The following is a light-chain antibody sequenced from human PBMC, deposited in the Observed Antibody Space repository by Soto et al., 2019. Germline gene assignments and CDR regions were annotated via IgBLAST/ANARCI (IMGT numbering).Light chain of an antibody. CDR1: SSDVGGYHY. Sequence: QSALTQPPSASGSPGQSVTISCTGTSSDVGGYHYVSWYQQHPGKAPKLMIHEVTKRPSGVPDRFSGSKSGNTASLTVSGLQGEDEADYYCSSYTTSGTYVLFGGGTKLTVL. CDR3: SSYTTSGTYVL. V-gene: IGLV2-8*01. J-gene: IGLJ3*02. CDR2: EVT.